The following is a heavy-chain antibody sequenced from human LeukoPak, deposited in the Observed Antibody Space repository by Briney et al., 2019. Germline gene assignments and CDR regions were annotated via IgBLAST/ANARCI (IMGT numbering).Heavy chain of an antibody. CDR3: ARGPYYYDSSGYYHSL. CDR2: IYCSGST. D-gene: IGHD3-22*01. J-gene: IGHJ4*02. V-gene: IGHV4-59*01. CDR1: GGSISSYY. Sequence: SETLSLTCTVSGGSISSYYWSWIRQPPGKGLEWIGYIYCSGSTNYNPSLKSRVTISVDTSKNQFSLKLSSVTAADTAVYYCARGPYYYDSSGYYHSLWGQGTLVTVSS.